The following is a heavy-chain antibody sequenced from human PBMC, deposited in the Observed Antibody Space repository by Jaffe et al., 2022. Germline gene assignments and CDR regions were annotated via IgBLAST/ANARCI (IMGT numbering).Heavy chain of an antibody. CDR2: ISYDGSNK. Sequence: QVQLVESGGGVVQPGRSLRLSCAASGFTFSSYGMHWVRQAPGKGLEWVAVISYDGSNKYYADSVKGRFTISRDNSKNTLYLQMNSLRAEDTAVYYCAKDGHRNYCSGGSCYSGSVGANMDVWGKGTTVTVSS. V-gene: IGHV3-30*18. CDR1: GFTFSSYG. J-gene: IGHJ6*03. CDR3: AKDGHRNYCSGGSCYSGSVGANMDV. D-gene: IGHD2-15*01.